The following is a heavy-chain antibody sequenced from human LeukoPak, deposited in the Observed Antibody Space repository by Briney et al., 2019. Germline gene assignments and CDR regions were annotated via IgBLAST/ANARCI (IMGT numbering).Heavy chain of an antibody. D-gene: IGHD3-3*01. V-gene: IGHV1-46*01. CDR2: INPSGGST. Sequence: ASVKVSCKASGYTFTSYYMHWVRQAPGQGLEWMGIINPSGGSTSYAQKFQGRVTMTRDTSTSTVYMELSSLRSGDTAVYYCARGTPSWSGYNWFDPWGQGTLVTVSS. J-gene: IGHJ5*02. CDR3: ARGTPSWSGYNWFDP. CDR1: GYTFTSYY.